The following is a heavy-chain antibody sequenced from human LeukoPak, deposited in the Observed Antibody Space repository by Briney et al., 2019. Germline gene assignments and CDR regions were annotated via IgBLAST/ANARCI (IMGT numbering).Heavy chain of an antibody. V-gene: IGHV5-51*01. CDR1: GYGFSSYW. CDR2: IYPGDSNT. D-gene: IGHD3-22*01. Sequence: GASLQISCKGSGYGFSSYWIGWVRQMPGKGLEWMGFIYPGDSNTKYSPSFQGQVTISADKSISTAYLQWSSLKASDTAMYYCARRPSTLYYDSSSYLFDYWGQGTLVTVSS. CDR3: ARRPSTLYYDSSSYLFDY. J-gene: IGHJ4*02.